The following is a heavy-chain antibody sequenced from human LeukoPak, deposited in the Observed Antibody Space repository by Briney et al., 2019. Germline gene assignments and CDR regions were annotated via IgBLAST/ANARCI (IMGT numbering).Heavy chain of an antibody. J-gene: IGHJ4*02. CDR1: GFTFCSYE. Sequence: AVSLRLSCAASGFTFCSYEMNWVRPAPGNGLEGVSYISSSGSNIYYADSVKGRFTISRDNAKTSLYLQMNSLRAEDTAVYYCARGNIDDSSGYYGIFDYWGQGTLVTVSS. CDR2: ISSSGSNI. D-gene: IGHD3-22*01. CDR3: ARGNIDDSSGYYGIFDY. V-gene: IGHV3-48*03.